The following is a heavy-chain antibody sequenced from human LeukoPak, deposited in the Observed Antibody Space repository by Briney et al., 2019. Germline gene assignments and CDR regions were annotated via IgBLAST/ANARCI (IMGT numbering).Heavy chain of an antibody. Sequence: GGSLRLSCTASGFTFSAYAMMWVRQAPGKGLEWVALISSDGNDKLYGDSVKGRFTISRDDSKSTLYLQMNSLRAEDTAVYYCTTKVIRGNSGDDYDDWGQGTLVTVSS. J-gene: IGHJ4*02. CDR1: GFTFSAYA. CDR3: TTKVIRGNSGDDYDD. CDR2: ISSDGNDK. V-gene: IGHV3-30*03. D-gene: IGHD5-12*01.